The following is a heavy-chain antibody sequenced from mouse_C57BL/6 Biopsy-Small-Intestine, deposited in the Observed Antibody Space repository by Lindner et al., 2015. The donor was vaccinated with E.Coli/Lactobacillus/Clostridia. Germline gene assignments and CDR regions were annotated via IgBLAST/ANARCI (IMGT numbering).Heavy chain of an antibody. Sequence: VQLQESGGDLVKPGGSLKLSCAASGFTFSSYGRSWVRQTPEKRLEWVATISDGGSYTYYPDNVKGRFTISRDNAKNNLYLQMSHLKSEDTAMYYCARGGYGSSYGFAYWGQGTLVTVSA. CDR2: ISDGGSYT. V-gene: IGHV5-4*01. D-gene: IGHD1-1*01. J-gene: IGHJ3*01. CDR3: ARGGYGSSYGFAY. CDR1: GFTFSSYG.